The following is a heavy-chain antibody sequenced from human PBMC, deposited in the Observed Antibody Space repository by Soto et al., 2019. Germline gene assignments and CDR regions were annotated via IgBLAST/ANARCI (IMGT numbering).Heavy chain of an antibody. CDR2: IIPIFGTA. J-gene: IGHJ5*02. V-gene: IGHV1-69*12. CDR3: ASMRRDHSSSSSWFDP. CDR1: GGTFSSYA. D-gene: IGHD6-6*01. Sequence: QVQLVPSGAEVKKPGSSVKVSCKASGGTFSSYAISWVRQAPGQGLAWMGGIIPIFGTANYAQKFQGGVTITADESTSTAYMELSSLRSEDTAVYYCASMRRDHSSSSSWFDPWGQGTLVTVSS.